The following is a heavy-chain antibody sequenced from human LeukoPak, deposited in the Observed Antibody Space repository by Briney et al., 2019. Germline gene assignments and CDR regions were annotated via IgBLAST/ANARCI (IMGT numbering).Heavy chain of an antibody. CDR2: ISAYNGNT. Sequence: ASVKVSCKASGYTFTSYGISWVRQAPGQGLEWMGWISAYNGNTNYAQKLQGRVTMTTGTSPSTAYMELRSLRSDDTAVYYCARDEGSGYCSSTSCYPSSGWYPYWGQGTLVTVSS. CDR3: ARDEGSGYCSSTSCYPSSGWYPY. CDR1: GYTFTSYG. J-gene: IGHJ4*02. V-gene: IGHV1-18*01. D-gene: IGHD2-2*01.